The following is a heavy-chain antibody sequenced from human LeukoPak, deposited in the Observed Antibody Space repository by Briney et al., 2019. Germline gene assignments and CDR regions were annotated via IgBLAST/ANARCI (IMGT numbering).Heavy chain of an antibody. CDR2: IYYSGST. CDR1: GGSISSYY. J-gene: IGHJ4*02. CDR3: ARPQSGSRFKFDY. Sequence: SETLSLTCTVSGGSISSYYWSWIRQPTGKGLEWIGYIYYSGSTDYNPSLKSRVAMSVDTSKNQFSLKLNSVTAADTAVYYCARPQSGSRFKFDYWGQGTLVTVSS. V-gene: IGHV4-59*08. D-gene: IGHD1-26*01.